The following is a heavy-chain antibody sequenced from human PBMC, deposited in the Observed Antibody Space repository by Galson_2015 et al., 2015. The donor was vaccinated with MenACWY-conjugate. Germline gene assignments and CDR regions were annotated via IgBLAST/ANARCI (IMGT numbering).Heavy chain of an antibody. CDR2: IRYDGGKK. CDR3: AKDPNNI. V-gene: IGHV3-30*02. Sequence: SLRLSCAASGFTFRSYGMHWVRQAPGKGLEWVAFIRYDGGKKNYADSVRGRFTISRDDSKNTLYLQMDSLRTEDTAMYYCAKDPNNIWGQGTMVTVSS. CDR1: GFTFRSYG. J-gene: IGHJ3*02.